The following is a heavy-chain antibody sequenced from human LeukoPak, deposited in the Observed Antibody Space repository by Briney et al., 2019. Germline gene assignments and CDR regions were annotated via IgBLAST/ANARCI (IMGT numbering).Heavy chain of an antibody. CDR1: GYTLTELS. Sequence: ASVKVSCKVSGYTLTELSMHWVRQAPGKGLEWMGGFDPEDGETIYAQKFQGRVTMTEDTSTDTAYMELSSLRSEDTAVYYCAIRIVGATGDAFDIWGQGTMVTVSS. CDR2: FDPEDGET. J-gene: IGHJ3*02. V-gene: IGHV1-24*01. CDR3: AIRIVGATGDAFDI. D-gene: IGHD1-26*01.